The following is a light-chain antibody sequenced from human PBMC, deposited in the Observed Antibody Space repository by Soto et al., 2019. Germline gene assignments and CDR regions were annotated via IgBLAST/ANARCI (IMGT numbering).Light chain of an antibody. CDR1: SSDVGGYNY. Sequence: QSALTQPASVSGSPGQSITISCTGTSSDVGGYNYVSWYQQHPGKAPKLMIYEVSNRPSGVSNRFSGSKSGNTASLTISGVQAEDEADYYCSSYTSSSLDYVFGTGTKVTVL. CDR2: EVS. J-gene: IGLJ1*01. V-gene: IGLV2-14*01. CDR3: SSYTSSSLDYV.